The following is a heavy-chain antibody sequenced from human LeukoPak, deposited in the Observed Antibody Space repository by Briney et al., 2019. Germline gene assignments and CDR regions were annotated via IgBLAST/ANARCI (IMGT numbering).Heavy chain of an antibody. CDR3: ASNYYDSSGPFSWAFDM. J-gene: IGHJ3*02. CDR2: ISASGGKT. CDR1: GLTFSNYA. Sequence: GGSLRLSCAASGLTFSNYAMTWVRQAPGKGLEWASGISASGGKTYYADSAKGRFTVSRDNSKKNTVFLEMSSLRAEDTAIYYCASNYYDSSGPFSWAFDMWGQGTMVTVSS. D-gene: IGHD3-22*01. V-gene: IGHV3-23*01.